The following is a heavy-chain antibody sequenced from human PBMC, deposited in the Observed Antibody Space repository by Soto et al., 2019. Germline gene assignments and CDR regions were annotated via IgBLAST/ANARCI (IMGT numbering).Heavy chain of an antibody. D-gene: IGHD1-1*01. J-gene: IGHJ4*02. CDR1: GGSFSGYY. CDR2: INHSGST. CDR3: ARGLWGTGLDY. Sequence: SETLSLTCAVYGGSFSGYYWSWIRQPPGKGLEWIGEINHSGSTNYNPSLKSRVTISVDTSKNQFSLKLSSVTAADTAVYYCARGLWGTGLDYWGQGTLVTVSS. V-gene: IGHV4-34*01.